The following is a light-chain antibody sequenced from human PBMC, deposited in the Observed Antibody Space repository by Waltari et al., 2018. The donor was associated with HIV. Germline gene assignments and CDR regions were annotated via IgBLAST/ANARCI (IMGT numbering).Light chain of an antibody. CDR3: QQLNNYPRT. CDR2: SAS. Sequence: DIQLTQSPSFVPASIGDRVTVTCRASQGISSSLAWYQQKPGKAPKLLIYSASTLQSGVPSRFSGSGSGTEFTLTISGLQAEDFATYFCQQLNNYPRTFGQGTKVEVK. CDR1: QGISSS. J-gene: IGKJ1*01. V-gene: IGKV1-9*01.